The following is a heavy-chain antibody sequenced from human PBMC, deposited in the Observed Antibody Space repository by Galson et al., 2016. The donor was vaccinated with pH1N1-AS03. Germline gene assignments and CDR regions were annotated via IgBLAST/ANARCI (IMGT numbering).Heavy chain of an antibody. CDR2: ISNSGST. D-gene: IGHD4-17*01. CDR1: GGSITTHY. V-gene: IGHV4-59*11. CDR3: ARGPGATVTTSGPLDY. Sequence: SETLSLTCSVSGGSITTHYWSWIRQPPGKGLEWIGYISNSGSTNYNPSLKSRVTISVDRSKSQFSLKMTSVAAADTAVYYCARGPGATVTTSGPLDYWGQGTLVTVSS. J-gene: IGHJ4*02.